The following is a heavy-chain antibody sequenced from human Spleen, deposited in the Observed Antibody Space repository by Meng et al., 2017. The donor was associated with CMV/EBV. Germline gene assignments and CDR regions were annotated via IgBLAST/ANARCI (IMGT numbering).Heavy chain of an antibody. V-gene: IGHV1-69*04. D-gene: IGHD3-16*01. CDR3: ARDGLYGAFDI. J-gene: IGHJ3*02. Sequence: SVKVSCKASGGSFTTYTLSWVRQAPAHGLEWMGRIIPLTDVTNHAQSFQGRVTLTADKSTNTAYMELSSLRSEDTALYYCARDGLYGAFDIWGQGTMVTVSS. CDR1: GGSFTTYT. CDR2: IIPLTDVT.